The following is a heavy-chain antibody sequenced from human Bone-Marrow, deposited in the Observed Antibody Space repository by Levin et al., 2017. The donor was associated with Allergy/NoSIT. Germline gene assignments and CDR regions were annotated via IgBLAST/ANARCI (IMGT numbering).Heavy chain of an antibody. V-gene: IGHV3-49*04. CDR1: GFILGDYA. CDR3: TRDSSSDSYWSADLGYFDF. CDR2: IRSNALGGTA. D-gene: IGHD3-3*01. Sequence: GESLKISCRASGFILGDYAMSWVRQAPGKGLEWVGVIRSNALGGTAEYAASVEGRFAMSRDDSTSIAYLQMNSLKSEDTAVYYCTRDSSSDSYWSADLGYFDFWGQGNLVIVSS. J-gene: IGHJ4*02.